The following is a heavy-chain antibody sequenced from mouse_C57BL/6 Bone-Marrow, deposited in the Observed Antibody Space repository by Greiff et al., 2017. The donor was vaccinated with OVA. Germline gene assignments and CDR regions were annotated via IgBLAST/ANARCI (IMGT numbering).Heavy chain of an antibody. D-gene: IGHD1-1*01. V-gene: IGHV1-53*01. J-gene: IGHJ3*01. CDR1: GYTFTSYW. CDR3: ANSRGILRAWFAY. Sequence: QVQLQQPGTELVKPGASVKLSCKASGYTFTSYWMHWVQQRPGQGLEWIGNINTSNCGTNYNEKVKSKATLTVDKSSSTAYMQLSSLTSEDSAVYYGANSRGILRAWFAYWGRGTLVTVSA. CDR2: INTSNCGT.